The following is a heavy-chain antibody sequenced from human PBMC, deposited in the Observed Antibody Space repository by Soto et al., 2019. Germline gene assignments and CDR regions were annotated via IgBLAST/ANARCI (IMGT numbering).Heavy chain of an antibody. CDR2: IKSKTDGGTT. V-gene: IGHV3-15*07. D-gene: IGHD3-22*01. CDR3: TTTLNYYDSSGYYTYYYYGMDV. J-gene: IGHJ6*02. Sequence: GGSLRLSCAASGFTFSNAWMNWVRQAPGKGLEWVGRIKSKTDGGTTDYAAPVKGRFTISRDDSKNTLYLQMNSLKTEDTAVYYCTTTLNYYDSSGYYTYYYYGMDVWGQGTTVTVSS. CDR1: GFTFSNAW.